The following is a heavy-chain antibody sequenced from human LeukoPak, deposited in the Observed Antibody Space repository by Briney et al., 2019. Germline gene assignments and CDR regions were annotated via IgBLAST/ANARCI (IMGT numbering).Heavy chain of an antibody. Sequence: PGGSLRLSCAASGLTFSSYAMSWVRQAPGKGLEWVSAISGSGGSTYYADSVKGRFTISRDNSKNTLYLQMNSLRAEDTAVYYCAKGGVFDYYDSRFYFDYWGQGTLVTVSS. CDR1: GLTFSSYA. CDR3: AKGGVFDYYDSRFYFDY. V-gene: IGHV3-23*01. J-gene: IGHJ4*02. CDR2: ISGSGGST. D-gene: IGHD3-22*01.